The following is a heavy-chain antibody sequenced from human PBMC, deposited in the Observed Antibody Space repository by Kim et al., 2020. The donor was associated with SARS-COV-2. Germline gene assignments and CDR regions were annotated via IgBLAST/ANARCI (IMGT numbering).Heavy chain of an antibody. D-gene: IGHD3-10*01. J-gene: IGHJ4*02. CDR3: ARAVGALLWFGELHHDYYFDY. V-gene: IGHV1-18*01. CDR1: GYTFTSYG. Sequence: ASVKVSCKASGYTFTSYGISWVRQAPGQGLEWMGWISAYNGNTNYAQKLQGRVTMTTDTSTSTAYMELRSLRSDDTVVYYCARAVGALLWFGELHHDYYFDYWGQGTLVTVSS. CDR2: ISAYNGNT.